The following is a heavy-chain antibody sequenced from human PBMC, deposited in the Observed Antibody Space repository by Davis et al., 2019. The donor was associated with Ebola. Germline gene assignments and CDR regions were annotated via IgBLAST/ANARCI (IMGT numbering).Heavy chain of an antibody. CDR3: ARDLRYDSSGYDYYFYMGV. V-gene: IGHV4-31*03. J-gene: IGHJ6*03. D-gene: IGHD3-22*01. CDR1: GGSISRGGSY. Sequence: PSETLSLTCTVSGGSISRGGSYWTWIRQHPGKGLEWIGYIHYSGSTYYKPSPKSRVTISLDTSKNQFSLNLYSVTAADTAVYYCARDLRYDSSGYDYYFYMGVWGKGTTVTVSS. CDR2: IHYSGST.